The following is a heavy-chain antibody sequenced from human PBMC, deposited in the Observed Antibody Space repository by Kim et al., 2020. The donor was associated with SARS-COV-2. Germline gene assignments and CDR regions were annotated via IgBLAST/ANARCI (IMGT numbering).Heavy chain of an antibody. CDR2: IWYDGSKK. D-gene: IGHD1-26*01. CDR3: VRDEAGAPSGY. CDR1: GFNFRSLG. J-gene: IGHJ4*02. V-gene: IGHV3-33*01. Sequence: GGSLRLSCVASGFNFRSLGMHWVRQAPGKGLEWVAVIWYDGSKKYYADSVKGRFIVSRDNSRNTLFLQMNTLRAEDTGLYYCVRDEAGAPSGYWGQGTRVIVSS.